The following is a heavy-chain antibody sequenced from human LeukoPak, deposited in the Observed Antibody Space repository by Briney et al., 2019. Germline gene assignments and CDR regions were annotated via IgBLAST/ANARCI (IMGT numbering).Heavy chain of an antibody. Sequence: ASVKVSCKASGYTFTSYYMHWVRQAPGQGLEWMGIINPSGGSTSYAQKFQGRVTMTRDTSTSTVYMELSSLRSEDTAVYFCARVSYSGDYSRVGWFDPWGQGTLVSVSS. V-gene: IGHV1-46*01. CDR3: ARVSYSGDYSRVGWFDP. D-gene: IGHD1-26*01. CDR2: INPSGGST. CDR1: GYTFTSYY. J-gene: IGHJ5*02.